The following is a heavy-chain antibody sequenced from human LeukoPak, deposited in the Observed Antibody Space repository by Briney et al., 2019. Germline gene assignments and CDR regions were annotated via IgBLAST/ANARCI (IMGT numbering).Heavy chain of an antibody. J-gene: IGHJ4*02. Sequence: ASVKVSCKASGYTFISYGITWVRQAPGQGLEWMGWISAYNGNTNYAQKLQGRVTMTTDTSTSTAYMELRSLRSDDTAVYYCARVRGTGTTATFDYWGQGTLVTVSS. CDR3: ARVRGTGTTATFDY. D-gene: IGHD1-7*01. CDR1: GYTFISYG. V-gene: IGHV1-18*01. CDR2: ISAYNGNT.